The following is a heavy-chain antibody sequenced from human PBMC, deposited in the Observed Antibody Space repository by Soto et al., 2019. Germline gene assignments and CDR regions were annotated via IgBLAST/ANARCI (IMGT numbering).Heavy chain of an antibody. CDR3: AKDGGHFLINDYYGMDV. Sequence: HGGSLRLSCAASGFTFSSYGMHWVRQAPGKGLEWVAVISYDGSNKYYADSVKGRFTISRDNSKNTLYLQMNSLRAEDTAVYYCAKDGGHFLINDYYGMDVWGQGPRVTVPS. J-gene: IGHJ6*02. V-gene: IGHV3-30*18. D-gene: IGHD3-16*01. CDR1: GFTFSSYG. CDR2: ISYDGSNK.